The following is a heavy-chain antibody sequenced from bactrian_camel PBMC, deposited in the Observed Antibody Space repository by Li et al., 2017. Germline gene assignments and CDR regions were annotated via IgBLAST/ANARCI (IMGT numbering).Heavy chain of an antibody. CDR3: ATDFPWAVGGSSVAAQWN. J-gene: IGHJ4*01. D-gene: IGHD1*01. V-gene: IGHV3S40*01. Sequence: VQLVESGGGLAQPGGSLRLSCAISGFTFSNYAMTWVRQAPGKGLEWVASISMYGSSTFYADSVKGRFTISRDNGKNTVYLQMNSLKSEDTALYYCATDFPWAVGGSSVAAQWNWGQGTQVTVS. CDR2: ISMYGSST. CDR1: GFTFSNYA.